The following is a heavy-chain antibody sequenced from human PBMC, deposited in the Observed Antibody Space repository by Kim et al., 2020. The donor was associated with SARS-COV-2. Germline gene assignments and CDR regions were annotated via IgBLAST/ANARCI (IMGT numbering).Heavy chain of an antibody. V-gene: IGHV4-39*01. D-gene: IGHD3-3*01. Sequence: SETLSLTCTVSGGSISSNSYYWGWHRQPPGKGLVWIGSNYYSASYYHNPSLRSRITISVDTNKNQFSLKSSSVTAAATALYYCARRFDFSSAYYAGLYG. J-gene: IGHJ6*01. CDR2: NYYSASY. CDR1: GGSISSNSYY. CDR3: ARRFDFSSAYYAGLYG.